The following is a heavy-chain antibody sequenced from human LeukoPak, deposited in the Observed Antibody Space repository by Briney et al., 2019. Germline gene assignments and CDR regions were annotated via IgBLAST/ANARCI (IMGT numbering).Heavy chain of an antibody. CDR3: ATVGTLVLRYFDWSSPQEYFDY. CDR1: GYTLTELS. Sequence: ASVKVSCKVSGYTLTELSMHWVRQAPGKGLEWMGGFDPEDGETIYAQKFQGRVTMTEDTSTDTAYMELRSLRSEDTAVYYCATVGTLVLRYFDWSSPQEYFDYWGQGTLVTVSS. D-gene: IGHD3-9*01. J-gene: IGHJ4*02. V-gene: IGHV1-24*01. CDR2: FDPEDGET.